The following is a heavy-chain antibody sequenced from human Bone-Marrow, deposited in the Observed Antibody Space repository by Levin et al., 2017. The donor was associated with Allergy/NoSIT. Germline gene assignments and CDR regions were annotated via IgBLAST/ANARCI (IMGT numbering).Heavy chain of an antibody. Sequence: GESLKISCAASEFVFSSYAMNWVRQTPGKGLEWVAAISGSGGDTWYADSVQGRFTISRDNAKKRLYLQMNSLRVEDTAIYYCAKEGSHLLSRWYDPWGQGMLVTVSS. D-gene: IGHD2-15*01. V-gene: IGHV3-23*01. CDR2: ISGSGGDT. J-gene: IGHJ5*02. CDR3: AKEGSHLLSRWYDP. CDR1: EFVFSSYA.